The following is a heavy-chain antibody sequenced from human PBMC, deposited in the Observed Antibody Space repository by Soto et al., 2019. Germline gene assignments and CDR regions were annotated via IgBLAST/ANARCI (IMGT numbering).Heavy chain of an antibody. CDR2: IWYDGSNK. V-gene: IGHV3-33*01. CDR1: GFTFSSYG. D-gene: IGHD5-12*01. CDR3: ARGDFVDGYNSGAFDI. Sequence: QSGGSLRLSCAASGFTFSSYGMHWVRQAPGKGLEWVAVIWYDGSNKYYADSVKGRFTISRDNSKNTLYLQMNSLRAEDTAVYYCARGDFVDGYNSGAFDIWGQGTMVTVSS. J-gene: IGHJ3*02.